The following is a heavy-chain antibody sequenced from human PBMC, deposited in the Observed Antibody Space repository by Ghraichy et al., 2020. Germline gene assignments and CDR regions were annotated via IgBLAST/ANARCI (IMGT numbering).Heavy chain of an antibody. CDR2: IKEDGSEL. CDR1: GFSFGSYW. V-gene: IGHV3-7*03. Sequence: GSLRLSCKASGFSFGSYWMGWVRQAPGKGLEWVANIKEDGSELYYVDSVKGRFTISRDNAKRSLFLQMSSLRGDDTAVYYCIRGVAAAGTSVDYWGQGALVTVSS. D-gene: IGHD6-25*01. J-gene: IGHJ4*02. CDR3: IRGVAAAGTSVDY.